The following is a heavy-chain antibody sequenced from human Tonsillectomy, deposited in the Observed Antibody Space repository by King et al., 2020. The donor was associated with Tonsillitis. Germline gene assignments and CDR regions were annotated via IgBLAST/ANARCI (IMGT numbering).Heavy chain of an antibody. CDR2: ISYDGSNK. CDR1: GFTFSSYG. Sequence: VQLVQSGGGVVQPGRSLRLSCAASGFTFSSYGMHWVRQAPGKGLEWVAVISYDGSNKYYADSVKGRFTISRDNSKNTLYLQMNRLRSEDTAVYSCAKGKHSGSYYMGDYWGQGTLVTVSS. J-gene: IGHJ4*02. CDR3: AKGKHSGSYYMGDY. D-gene: IGHD1-26*01. V-gene: IGHV3-30*18.